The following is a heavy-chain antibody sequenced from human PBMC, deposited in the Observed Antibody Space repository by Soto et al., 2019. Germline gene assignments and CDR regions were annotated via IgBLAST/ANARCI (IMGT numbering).Heavy chain of an antibody. CDR3: ARLYSSGLYYFDY. D-gene: IGHD3-22*01. Sequence: GESLKISCKGSGYSFSSDWVAWVRQMPGKGLEWMGIIYPGDSDIRYGPSFQGQVTISADESINTAYLHWSSLRASDTAIYYCARLYSSGLYYFDYWGQGTLVTVS. V-gene: IGHV5-51*01. CDR1: GYSFSSDW. J-gene: IGHJ4*02. CDR2: IYPGDSDI.